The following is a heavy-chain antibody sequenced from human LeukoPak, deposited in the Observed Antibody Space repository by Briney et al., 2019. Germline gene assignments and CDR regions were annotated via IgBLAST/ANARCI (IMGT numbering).Heavy chain of an antibody. V-gene: IGHV4-38-2*01. CDR1: GYSISSGYC. CDR3: ARHGKQWLPPGTYHFDY. J-gene: IGHJ4*02. CDR2: ICHSGST. D-gene: IGHD6-19*01. Sequence: SETLSLTCAVSGYSISSGYCWGWIRQPPGKGLEWIGSICHSGSTYYNPSLKSRVTISVDTSKNQFSLKLSSVTAADTAVYYCARHGKQWLPPGTYHFDYWGQGTLVTVSS.